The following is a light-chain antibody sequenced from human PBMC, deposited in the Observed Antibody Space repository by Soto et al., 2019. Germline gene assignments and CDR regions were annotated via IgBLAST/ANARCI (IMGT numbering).Light chain of an antibody. CDR3: TSYVGNDIWV. J-gene: IGLJ3*02. CDR1: SSDVGAYKY. V-gene: IGLV2-8*01. Sequence: QSALTQPPSASGSPGQSVTISCTGTSSDVGAYKYVSWYQQYPGKAPKLMIYEVTKRPSGVPDRFSGSKSGNTASLTVSGRQVEDEADYYCTSYVGNDIWVFCGGTKVTVL. CDR2: EVT.